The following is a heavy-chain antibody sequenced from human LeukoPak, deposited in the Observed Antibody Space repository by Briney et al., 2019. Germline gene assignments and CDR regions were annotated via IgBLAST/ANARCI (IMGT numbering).Heavy chain of an antibody. V-gene: IGHV4-59*01. CDR2: IYYSGST. D-gene: IGHD1-26*01. J-gene: IGHJ3*02. CDR1: GGSISSYY. Sequence: KPSETPSLTCTVSGGSISSYYWSWIRQPPGKGLEWIGYIYYSGSTNYNPSLKSRVTISVDTSKNQFSLKLSSVTAADTAVYYCARDRVVGATRAFDIWGQGTMVTVSS. CDR3: ARDRVVGATRAFDI.